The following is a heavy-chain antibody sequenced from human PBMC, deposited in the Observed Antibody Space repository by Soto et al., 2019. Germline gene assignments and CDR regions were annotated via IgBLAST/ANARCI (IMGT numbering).Heavy chain of an antibody. CDR1: GGSFSGGGYY. CDR3: ARTSIFGVVLNAFDI. J-gene: IGHJ3*02. V-gene: IGHV4-31*03. CDR2: ISYSGST. Sequence: SETLSLTCTVSGGSFSGGGYYWSWIRQHPGKGLEWMGYISYSGSTKYKPSLQSRITISVDTSENQFSLRLTSVTAADTAIYFCARTSIFGVVLNAFDIWGQGTLVTVSS. D-gene: IGHD3-3*01.